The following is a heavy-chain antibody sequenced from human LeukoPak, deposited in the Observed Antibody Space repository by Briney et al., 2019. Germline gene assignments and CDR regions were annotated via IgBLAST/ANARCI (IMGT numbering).Heavy chain of an antibody. CDR3: ATGAVAPKY. CDR1: GDSISSGIYY. CDR2: INNDGST. J-gene: IGHJ4*02. V-gene: IGHV4-61*05. Sequence: SETLSLTCTVSGDSISSGIYYWGWIRQPPGKGLEYIGYINNDGSTNYNPSLKSRVTISLDTSKNQFSLKLSSVIAADTAVYYCATGAVAPKYWGQGTLITVSS.